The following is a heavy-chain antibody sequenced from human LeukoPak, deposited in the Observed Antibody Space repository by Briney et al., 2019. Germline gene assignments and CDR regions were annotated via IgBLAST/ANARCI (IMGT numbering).Heavy chain of an antibody. V-gene: IGHV4-39*07. CDR1: GGSISSSSYH. Sequence: SETLSLTCTVTGGSISSSSYHWGWIRQPPGKGLEWIGSIYYSGSTYYNPSLKSRVTISVDTSKNQFSLKLSSVTAADTAVYYCARDRPEWLGGRVNYYYGMDVWGQGTTVTVSS. D-gene: IGHD3-3*01. CDR2: IYYSGST. CDR3: ARDRPEWLGGRVNYYYGMDV. J-gene: IGHJ6*02.